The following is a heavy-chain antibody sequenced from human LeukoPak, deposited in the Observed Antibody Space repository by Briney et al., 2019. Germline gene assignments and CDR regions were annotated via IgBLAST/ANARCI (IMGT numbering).Heavy chain of an antibody. CDR3: ARDQINSSGNKPPFDY. J-gene: IGHJ4*02. Sequence: GGSLRLSCAASGFTFSNYWMSWVRQTPGKGLEWVANINQDGCEKYYVDSVKGRFTISRDNAKNSLYLQMNSLRAEDTAVYYCARDQINSSGNKPPFDYWGRGTLVTVSS. V-gene: IGHV3-7*01. CDR1: GFTFSNYW. CDR2: INQDGCEK. D-gene: IGHD1-26*01.